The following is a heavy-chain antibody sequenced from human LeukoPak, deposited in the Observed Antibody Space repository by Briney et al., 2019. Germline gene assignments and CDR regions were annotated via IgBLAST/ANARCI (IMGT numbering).Heavy chain of an antibody. D-gene: IGHD3-10*01. V-gene: IGHV4-39*01. CDR1: GDSISSTSYY. Sequence: SETLSLTCTVSGDSISSTSYYWDWIRQPPGKGLERIGSIYNSGTTYYNPSLKSRVTISVDTSKNQFSLKVSSVTAADTAVYYCASRVYGLGSFNYWGQGTLVTVSS. CDR3: ASRVYGLGSFNY. CDR2: IYNSGTT. J-gene: IGHJ4*01.